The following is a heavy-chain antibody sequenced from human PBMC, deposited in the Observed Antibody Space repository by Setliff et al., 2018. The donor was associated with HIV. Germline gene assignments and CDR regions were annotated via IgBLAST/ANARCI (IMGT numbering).Heavy chain of an antibody. Sequence: ASVKVSCKASGYTFTKYGISWVRQAPGQGLEWLGWINTNTENPTCAQGFTGRFVFSLDTSVSAAFLQISSLKAEDTAVYYCARAQTLLRVYYMDVWGKGTTVTSP. CDR2: INTNTENP. D-gene: IGHD3-3*01. CDR1: GYTFTKYG. J-gene: IGHJ6*03. CDR3: ARAQTLLRVYYMDV. V-gene: IGHV7-4-1*02.